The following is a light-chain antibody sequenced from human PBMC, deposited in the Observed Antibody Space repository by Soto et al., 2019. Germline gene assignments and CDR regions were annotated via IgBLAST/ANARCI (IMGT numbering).Light chain of an antibody. Sequence: DLVLTQSPLSLPVTPGEPASISCRSSQSLLHSSGYNRLDWYLQKPGQSPQLLIYLGSNRASGVPDRFSGSGSGTDFTLKISRVEAEDVGVYFCMQTLQTWAFGQGTKVEIK. J-gene: IGKJ1*01. V-gene: IGKV2-28*01. CDR3: MQTLQTWA. CDR1: QSLLHSSGYNR. CDR2: LGS.